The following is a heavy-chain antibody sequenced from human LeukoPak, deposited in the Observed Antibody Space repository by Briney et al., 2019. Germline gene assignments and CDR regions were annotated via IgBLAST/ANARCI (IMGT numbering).Heavy chain of an antibody. CDR1: GFTFSSYG. CDR2: ISYDGSNK. V-gene: IGHV3-30*18. D-gene: IGHD6-13*01. Sequence: PGGSLRLSCAASGFTFSSYGMHWVRQAPGKGLEWVAVISYDGSNKYYADSVKGRFTISRDNSKNTLYLQMNSLRAEDTAVYYCAKMTRTGIAAAGGFDYWGHGTLVTVSS. J-gene: IGHJ4*01. CDR3: AKMTRTGIAAAGGFDY.